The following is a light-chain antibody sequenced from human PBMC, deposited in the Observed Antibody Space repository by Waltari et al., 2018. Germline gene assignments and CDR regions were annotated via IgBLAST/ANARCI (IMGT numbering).Light chain of an antibody. Sequence: QSVLTQPPSASGTPGQRVTISCSGSSSNIGMNTLNWYQHLPRTAPKLLIDRNALRPSGVPDRFSGSKSGTSGSLAISEVQSDDEADYYCATWDDTLNGYVFGTGTKVTV. CDR1: SSNIGMNT. CDR2: RNA. CDR3: ATWDDTLNGYV. J-gene: IGLJ1*01. V-gene: IGLV1-44*01.